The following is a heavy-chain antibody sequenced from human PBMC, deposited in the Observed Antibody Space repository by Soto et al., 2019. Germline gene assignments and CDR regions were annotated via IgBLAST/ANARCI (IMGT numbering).Heavy chain of an antibody. CDR3: ARDVRYCSSTSCSNWFDP. CDR2: INAGNGNT. D-gene: IGHD2-2*01. Sequence: LTSYAIHWVRQAPGQRLEWMGWINAGNGNTKYSQKFQGRVTITRDTSASTAYMELSSLRSEDTAVYYCARDVRYCSSTSCSNWFDPWGQGTLVTVSS. V-gene: IGHV1-3*01. CDR1: LTSYA. J-gene: IGHJ5*02.